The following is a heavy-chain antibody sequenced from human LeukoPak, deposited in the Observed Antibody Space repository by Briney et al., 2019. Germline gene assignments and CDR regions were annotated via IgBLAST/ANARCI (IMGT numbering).Heavy chain of an antibody. J-gene: IGHJ5*02. CDR1: GGSISSYY. V-gene: IGHV4-59*01. CDR3: AREPLYKANWFDP. D-gene: IGHD1-14*01. CDR2: IYYSGST. Sequence: SETLSLTCPVSGGSISSYYWCWIRQPPGKGLEWIGYIYYSGSTNYNPSLKSRVTISVDTSKNQFSLKLSSVTAADTAVYYCAREPLYKANWFDPWGQGTLVTVSS.